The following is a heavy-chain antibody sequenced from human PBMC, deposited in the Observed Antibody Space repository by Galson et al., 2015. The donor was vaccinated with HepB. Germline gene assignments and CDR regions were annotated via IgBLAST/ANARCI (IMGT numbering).Heavy chain of an antibody. Sequence: LRLSCAASGFTFNGYSMNWVRQAPGKGLEWLSYISSSSSTTIYYADSVKGRFTISRDNAKSSLYLQMNSLRAEDTAVYYCTRERGSIFSQLYYFDYWGQGALVTVSS. J-gene: IGHJ4*02. CDR2: ISSSSSTTI. D-gene: IGHD3-16*01. CDR3: TRERGSIFSQLYYFDY. CDR1: GFTFNGYS. V-gene: IGHV3-48*04.